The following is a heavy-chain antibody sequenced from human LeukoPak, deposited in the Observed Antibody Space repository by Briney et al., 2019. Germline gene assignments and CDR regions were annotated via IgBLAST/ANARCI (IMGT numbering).Heavy chain of an antibody. CDR3: AGIWLLTVGY. CDR1: GYSISSGYY. CDR2: IHYSGST. Sequence: TSETLSLTCTVSGYSISSGYYWGWIRQPPGKGLEWIGSIHYSGSTNYNPSLKSRVTISVDTSKNQFSLKLSSVTAADTAVYYCAGIWLLTVGYWGQGTLVTVSS. D-gene: IGHD5-24*01. V-gene: IGHV4-38-2*02. J-gene: IGHJ4*02.